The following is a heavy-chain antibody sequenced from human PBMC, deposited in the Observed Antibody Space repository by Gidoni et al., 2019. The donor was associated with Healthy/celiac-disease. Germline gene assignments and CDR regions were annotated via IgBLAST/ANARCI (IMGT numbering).Heavy chain of an antibody. J-gene: IGHJ3*02. D-gene: IGHD3-22*01. CDR3: ANGIVANDAFDI. CDR2: ISYDGSNK. CDR1: GFTFSSYA. Sequence: QVQLVESGGGVVQPGRSLRLSCAASGFTFSSYAMHWVRQAPGKGLEWVAVISYDGSNKYYADSVKGRFTISRDNSKNTLYLQMNSLRAEDTAVYYCANGIVANDAFDIWGQGTMVTVSS. V-gene: IGHV3-30-3*01.